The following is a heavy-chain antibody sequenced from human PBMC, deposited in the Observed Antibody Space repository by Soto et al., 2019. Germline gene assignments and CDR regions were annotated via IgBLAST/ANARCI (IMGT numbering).Heavy chain of an antibody. Sequence: QVQLQESGPGLVKPSETLSLTCTVSGGSISSYYWSWIRQPPGKGLEWIGYIYYSGSTNYNPSLKSRVTISVDTSKNQFSLKLSSVTAADTAVYYCARGHGWAAAGNKKGYYFDYWGQGTLVTVSS. D-gene: IGHD6-13*01. CDR2: IYYSGST. J-gene: IGHJ4*02. V-gene: IGHV4-59*01. CDR3: ARGHGWAAAGNKKGYYFDY. CDR1: GGSISSYY.